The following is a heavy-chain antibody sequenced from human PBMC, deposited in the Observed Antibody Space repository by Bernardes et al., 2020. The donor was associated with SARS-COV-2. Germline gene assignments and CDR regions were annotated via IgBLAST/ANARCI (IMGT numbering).Heavy chain of an antibody. CDR1: GYTFTSYY. CDR3: ARDAGFGLLWFGEPPVNWFDP. D-gene: IGHD3-10*01. V-gene: IGHV1-46*01. Sequence: ASVKVSCKASGYTFTSYYMHWVRQAPGQGLEWMGIINPSGGSTSYAQKFQGRVTMTRDTSTSTVYMELSSLRSEDTAVYYCARDAGFGLLWFGEPPVNWFDPWGQGTLVTVSS. J-gene: IGHJ5*02. CDR2: INPSGGST.